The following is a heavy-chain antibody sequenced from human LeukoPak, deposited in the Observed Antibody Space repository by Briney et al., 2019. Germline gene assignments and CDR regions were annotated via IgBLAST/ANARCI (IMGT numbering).Heavy chain of an antibody. J-gene: IGHJ4*02. CDR3: AFAPNPRYYFDY. CDR1: GGTFSSYA. Sequence: ASVKVSCKASGGTFSSYAISWVRQAPGQGLEWMGRIILILDIANYPQKFQGRVTITADKSTSTAYMELSSLRSEDTAVYYCAFAPNPRYYFDYWGQGTLVTVSS. V-gene: IGHV1-69*04. CDR2: IILILDIA. D-gene: IGHD1-14*01.